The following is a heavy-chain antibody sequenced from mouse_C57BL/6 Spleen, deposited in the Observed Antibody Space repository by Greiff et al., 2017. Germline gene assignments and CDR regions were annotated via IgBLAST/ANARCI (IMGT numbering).Heavy chain of an antibody. CDR3: ALNWDVRDY. CDR1: GYTFTSYW. D-gene: IGHD4-1*01. J-gene: IGHJ2*01. V-gene: IGHV1-52*01. Sequence: QVQLQQSGAELVRPGSSVKLSCKASGYTFTSYWMHWVKQRPIQGLEWIGNIDPSDSETHYNQKFKDKATLTVDKSSSTAYMQLSSLTSEDSAVYYCALNWDVRDYWGQGTTLTVSS. CDR2: IDPSDSET.